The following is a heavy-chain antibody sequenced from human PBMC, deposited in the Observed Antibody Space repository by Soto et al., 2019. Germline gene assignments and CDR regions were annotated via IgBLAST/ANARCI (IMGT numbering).Heavy chain of an antibody. D-gene: IGHD4-17*01. CDR2: IYYSGST. CDR3: ARGATVVLDY. V-gene: IGHV4-59*01. J-gene: IGHJ4*02. CDR1: GGSISSYY. Sequence: SETLSLTCTVSGGSISSYYWSWIRQPPGKGLEWIGYIYYSGSTNYNPSLKSRVTISVDTSKNQFSLKPSSVTAADTAVYYCARGATVVLDYWGQGTLVTVSS.